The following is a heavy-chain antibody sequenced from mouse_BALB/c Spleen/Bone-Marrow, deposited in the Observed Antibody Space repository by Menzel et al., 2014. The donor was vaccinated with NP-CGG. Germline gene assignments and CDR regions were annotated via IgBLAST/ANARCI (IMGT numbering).Heavy chain of an antibody. J-gene: IGHJ4*01. V-gene: IGHV1S137*01. CDR1: GYTFTDYA. CDR2: ISTYYGDA. D-gene: IGHD2-14*01. Sequence: LVESGAELVRPGVSVKISCKGSGYTFTDYAMHWVQQSHAKSLEWIGVISTYYGDASYNQKFKGKATMTVDKSSSTANMELARLTAEDSTIYYCARSGRYGAYYAMDYWGQGTSVTVSS. CDR3: ARSGRYGAYYAMDY.